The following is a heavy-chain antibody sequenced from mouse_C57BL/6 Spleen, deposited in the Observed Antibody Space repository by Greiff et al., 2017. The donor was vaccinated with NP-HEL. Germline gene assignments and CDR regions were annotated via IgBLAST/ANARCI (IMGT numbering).Heavy chain of an antibody. CDR1: GYTFTDYY. V-gene: IGHV1-26*01. D-gene: IGHD2-4*01. CDR3: ARDDYAFAH. Sequence: EVQLQQSGPELVKPGASVKISCKASGYTFTDYYMNWVKQSHGKSLEWIGDINPNNGGTSYNQKFKGKATLTVDKSSSTAYMELRSLTSEDSAVYYCARDDYAFAHWGQGTLVTVSA. CDR2: INPNNGGT. J-gene: IGHJ3*01.